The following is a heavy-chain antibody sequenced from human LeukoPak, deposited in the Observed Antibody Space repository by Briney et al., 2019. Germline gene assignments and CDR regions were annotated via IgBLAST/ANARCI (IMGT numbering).Heavy chain of an antibody. CDR3: ARHIGEVVVISDLAFDI. V-gene: IGHV4-59*08. Sequence: SETLSLTCTVSGGSINSYYWSWIRQPPEKGLEWIGYIYYSGSTNYNPSLKSRVTMSRDMSKNQFSLKLSSVAAADTAIYYCARHIGEVVVISDLAFDIWGQGTMVTVSS. D-gene: IGHD3-22*01. CDR2: IYYSGST. CDR1: GGSINSYY. J-gene: IGHJ3*02.